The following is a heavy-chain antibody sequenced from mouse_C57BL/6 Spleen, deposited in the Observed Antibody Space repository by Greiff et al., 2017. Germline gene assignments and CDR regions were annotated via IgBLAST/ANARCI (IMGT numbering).Heavy chain of an antibody. CDR3: SRHDYYCNYDAMDY. J-gene: IGHJ4*01. V-gene: IGHV2-6-1*01. CDR1: GFSLTSYG. Sequence: VQLKQSGPGLVAPSQSLSITCTVSGFSLTSYGVHWVRQPPGKGLEWLVVIWSDGSTPYNSALKSRLSISKDNSKSQVLLKMNSLQTDDTAMYYCSRHDYYCNYDAMDYWGQGTSVTVSS. CDR2: IWSDGST. D-gene: IGHD2-1*01.